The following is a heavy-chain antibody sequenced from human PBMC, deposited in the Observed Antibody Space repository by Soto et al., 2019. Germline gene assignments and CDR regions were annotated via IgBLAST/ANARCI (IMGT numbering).Heavy chain of an antibody. J-gene: IGHJ6*02. V-gene: IGHV4-39*01. CDR1: GGSISSSSCY. D-gene: IGHD2-2*01. CDR3: ARRRPAAHTDV. Sequence: SETLSLTCTVSGGSISSSSCYWGWIRQPPGKGLEWIGSIYYSGSTYYNPSLKSRVTISVDTSKNQFSLKLGSVTAADTAVYYCARRRPAAHTDVWGQGTTVTVSS. CDR2: IYYSGST.